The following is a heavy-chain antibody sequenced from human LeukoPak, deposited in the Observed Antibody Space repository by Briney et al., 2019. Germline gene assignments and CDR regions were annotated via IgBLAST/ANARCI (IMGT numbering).Heavy chain of an antibody. CDR2: IYSGGST. CDR1: QFTFSDHY. J-gene: IGHJ4*02. CDR3: ASQITMIVVVITPLAY. V-gene: IGHV3-53*01. Sequence: GGSLRLSCAVSQFTFSDHYMSWVRQAPGKGLEWVSVIYSGGSTYYADSVKGRFTISRDNSKNTLYLQMNSLRAEDTAVYYCASQITMIVVVITPLAYWGQGTLVTVSS. D-gene: IGHD3-22*01.